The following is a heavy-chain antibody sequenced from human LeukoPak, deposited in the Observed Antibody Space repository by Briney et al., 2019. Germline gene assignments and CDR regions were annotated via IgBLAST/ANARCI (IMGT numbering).Heavy chain of an antibody. Sequence: GESLKISCKGSGYSFTSYWIGWVRQMPGKGLEWMGIIYPGDSDTRYSPSFQGQVTISADKSISTAYLQWSSLKASDIAMYYCARPISSSWYNFDYWGQGTLVTVSS. CDR3: ARPISSSWYNFDY. V-gene: IGHV5-51*01. D-gene: IGHD6-13*01. J-gene: IGHJ4*02. CDR1: GYSFTSYW. CDR2: IYPGDSDT.